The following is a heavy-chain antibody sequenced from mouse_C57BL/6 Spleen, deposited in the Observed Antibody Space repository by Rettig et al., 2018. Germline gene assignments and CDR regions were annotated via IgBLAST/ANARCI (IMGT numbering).Heavy chain of an antibody. Sequence: DSYTNYNQKFKGKSTLTVDKSSSTAYMQLSSLTSEDSAVYYCASGGLGRRYFDVWGTGTTVTVSS. CDR3: ASGGLGRRYFDV. CDR2: DSYT. D-gene: IGHD4-1*01. J-gene: IGHJ1*03. V-gene: IGHV1-69*01.